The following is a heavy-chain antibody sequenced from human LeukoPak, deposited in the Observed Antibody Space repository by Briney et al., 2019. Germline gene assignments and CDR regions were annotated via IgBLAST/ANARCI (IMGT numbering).Heavy chain of an antibody. CDR2: IYYTGST. J-gene: IGHJ4*02. D-gene: IGHD6-19*01. CDR1: GGSISSYY. CDR3: ARGAGWYQF. V-gene: IGHV4-59*01. Sequence: SETLSLTCTVSGGSISSYYWSWIRQPPGKELEWIGYIYYTGSTNYNPSLKSRVTVSVDTSKNQFSLKLSSVTAADTAVYYCARGAGWYQFWGQGTLVTVSS.